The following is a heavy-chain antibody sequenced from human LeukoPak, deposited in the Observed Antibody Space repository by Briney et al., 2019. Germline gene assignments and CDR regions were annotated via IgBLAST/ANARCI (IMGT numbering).Heavy chain of an antibody. J-gene: IGHJ3*02. V-gene: IGHV1-8*01. D-gene: IGHD3-22*01. CDR2: MNPNSGNT. Sequence: ASVKVSCKASGYTFTSYGINWVRQATGQGLEWMGWMNPNSGNTGYAQKFQGRVTMTRNTSISTAYMELSRLRSDDTAVYYCAREGYYDSSGAFDIWGQGTMVTVSS. CDR3: AREGYYDSSGAFDI. CDR1: GYTFTSYG.